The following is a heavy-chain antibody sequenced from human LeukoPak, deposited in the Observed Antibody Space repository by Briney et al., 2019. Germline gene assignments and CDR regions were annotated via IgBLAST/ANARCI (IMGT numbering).Heavy chain of an antibody. V-gene: IGHV3-48*04. J-gene: IGHJ4*02. Sequence: GGSLRLSCAASGFIFSSYNIIWIRQAPGKGLEWVSYISSSSTTIYYADSVKGRFTISRDNAKNSLYLQMNSLRAEDTAVYYCATRLVYWGQGTLVTVSS. CDR3: ATRLVY. CDR1: GFIFSSYN. D-gene: IGHD2-8*02. CDR2: ISSSSTTI.